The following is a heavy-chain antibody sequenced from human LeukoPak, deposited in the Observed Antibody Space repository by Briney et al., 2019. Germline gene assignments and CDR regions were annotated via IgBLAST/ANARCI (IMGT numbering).Heavy chain of an antibody. J-gene: IGHJ3*02. V-gene: IGHV3-23*01. Sequence: QTGGSLRLSCAASGFTFSSYAMSWVRQAPGKGLEWVSAISGSGGSTYYADSVKGRFTISRDNSKNTLYLQMNSLRAEDTAVYYCAKGFLLSWELTEVDAFDIWGQGTMVTVSS. CDR1: GFTFSSYA. CDR2: ISGSGGST. D-gene: IGHD1-26*01. CDR3: AKGFLLSWELTEVDAFDI.